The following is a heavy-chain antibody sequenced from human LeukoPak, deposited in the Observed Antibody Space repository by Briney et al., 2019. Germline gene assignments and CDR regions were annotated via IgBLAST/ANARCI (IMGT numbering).Heavy chain of an antibody. V-gene: IGHV3-49*03. CDR2: IRSKAYGGTT. CDR3: TSGDSSGYYEGDY. J-gene: IGHJ4*02. CDR1: GFTFGDYA. Sequence: GGSLRLSCTASGFTFGDYAMSWFRQAPGKGLEWVGFIRSKAYGGTTEYAASVKGRFTISRDDSKSIAYLQMNSLKTEDTGVYYCTSGDSSGYYEGDYWGQGTLVTVSS. D-gene: IGHD3-22*01.